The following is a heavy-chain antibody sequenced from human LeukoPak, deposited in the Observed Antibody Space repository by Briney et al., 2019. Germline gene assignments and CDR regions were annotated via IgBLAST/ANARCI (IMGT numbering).Heavy chain of an antibody. J-gene: IGHJ3*02. CDR3: ARDSPYSDYLIGGAFNI. CDR2: IYSDGTT. V-gene: IGHV3-53*01. D-gene: IGHD4-11*01. CDR1: GFTFSNYW. Sequence: PGGSLRLSCAASGFTFSNYWMHWVRQAPGKGLEWVSVIYSDGTTYYADTVKGRFTISRDNSKNTLYLQMNSLGAEDTAVYYCARDSPYSDYLIGGAFNIWGQGTMVTVSS.